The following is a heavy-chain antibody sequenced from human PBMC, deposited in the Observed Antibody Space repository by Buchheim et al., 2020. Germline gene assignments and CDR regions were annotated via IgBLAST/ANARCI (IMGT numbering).Heavy chain of an antibody. D-gene: IGHD3/OR15-3a*01. J-gene: IGHJ4*02. CDR1: GFTFSNYY. Sequence: EVQLVESGGGSVQPGGSLRLSCAASGFTFSNYYMHWVRQAPGKGLEWVAKIKQDGNERTYVDSVEGRFTISRDNAKNSLYLQMNSLRAEDTALYYCASSWTVGYWGQGTL. CDR3: ASSWTVGY. CDR2: IKQDGNER. V-gene: IGHV3-7*01.